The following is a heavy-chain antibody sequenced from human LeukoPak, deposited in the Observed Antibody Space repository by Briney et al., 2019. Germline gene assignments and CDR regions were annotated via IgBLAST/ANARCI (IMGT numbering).Heavy chain of an antibody. CDR1: GGSISSGGYY. J-gene: IGHJ5*02. D-gene: IGHD1-26*01. V-gene: IGHV4-31*03. CDR2: IYYSGST. CDR3: ARGRELLQWFDP. Sequence: SETLSLTCTVSGGSISSGGYYWSWIRQHPGKGLEWIGYIYYSGSTYYNPSLKSRVTISVDTSKNQFSLKLSSVTAADTAVYCCARGRELLQWFDPWGQGTLVTVSS.